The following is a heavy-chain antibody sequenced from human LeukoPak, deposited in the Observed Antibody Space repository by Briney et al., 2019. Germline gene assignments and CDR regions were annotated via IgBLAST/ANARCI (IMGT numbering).Heavy chain of an antibody. J-gene: IGHJ5*02. CDR2: IYPADSDI. D-gene: IGHD2-15*01. V-gene: IGHV5-51*01. Sequence: GESLKISCKGSGCSINNYWIGWVRQMPGKGLEWMGIIYPADSDIRYSPSFQGQVTISADKSISTAYLQWSSLKASDTAMYYCARQEYCSGGSCYTWFDPWGQGTQVIVSS. CDR1: GCSINNYW. CDR3: ARQEYCSGGSCYTWFDP.